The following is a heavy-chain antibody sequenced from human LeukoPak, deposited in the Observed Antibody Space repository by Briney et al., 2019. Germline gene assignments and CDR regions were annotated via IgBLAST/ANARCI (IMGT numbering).Heavy chain of an antibody. CDR2: INHSGGT. CDR3: ASAMIGVPDDAFDI. CDR1: GGSFSGYY. Sequence: SETLSLTCAVYGGSFSGYYWSWIRQPPGKGLEWIGEINHSGGTNSNPTLKSRVTISVDTSKNQFSLKLSSVTAADTAVYYCASAMIGVPDDAFDIWGQGTMVTVSS. J-gene: IGHJ3*02. V-gene: IGHV4-34*01. D-gene: IGHD3-22*01.